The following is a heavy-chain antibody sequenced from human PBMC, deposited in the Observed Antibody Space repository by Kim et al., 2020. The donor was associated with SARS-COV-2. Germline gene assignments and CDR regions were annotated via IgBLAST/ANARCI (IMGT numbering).Heavy chain of an antibody. CDR1: GGSISSISYY. CDR2: IYYSGST. J-gene: IGHJ3*02. CDR3: ARHGDGDAFDI. V-gene: IGHV4-39*01. Sequence: SETLSLTCTVSGGSISSISYYWGWIRQPPGKGLEWVGSIYYSGSTYYNPSLKSRVTISVDTSKNQFSLRLSSVTAADTAVYYCARHGDGDAFDIWGQGTMVTVSA.